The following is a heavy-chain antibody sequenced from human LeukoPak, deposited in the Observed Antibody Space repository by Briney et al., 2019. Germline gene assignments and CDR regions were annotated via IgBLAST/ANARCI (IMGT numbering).Heavy chain of an antibody. CDR3: ARVEYGSGNYYYYGMDV. J-gene: IGHJ6*02. V-gene: IGHV3-7*03. Sequence: PGGSLRLSCAASGFIFSSYWMSWVRQAPGKGLEWVANIKQDGSEQYYVDSVKGRFTVFRDNAKNSLNLQMISLRAEDTAVYYCARVEYGSGNYYYYGMDVWGQGTTVTVSS. CDR2: IKQDGSEQ. D-gene: IGHD3-10*01. CDR1: GFIFSSYW.